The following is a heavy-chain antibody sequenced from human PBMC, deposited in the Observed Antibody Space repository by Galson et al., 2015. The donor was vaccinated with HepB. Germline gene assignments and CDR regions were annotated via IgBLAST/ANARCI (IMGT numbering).Heavy chain of an antibody. V-gene: IGHV1-18*01. Sequence: SVKVSCKASGYTFSTYSITWVRQAPGQGLEWMGWIIPDNRKTEYARNLKGRVTMTTDRYTSTAYMELSTLRSDDTAVYYCARGAHVGVGGCCQNMGFDPWGQGTLVTVSS. D-gene: IGHD1-26*01. J-gene: IGHJ5*02. CDR1: GYTFSTYS. CDR3: ARGAHVGVGGCCQNMGFDP. CDR2: IIPDNRKT.